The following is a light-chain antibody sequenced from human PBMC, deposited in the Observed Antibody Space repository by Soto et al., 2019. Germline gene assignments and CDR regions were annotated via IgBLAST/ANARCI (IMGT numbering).Light chain of an antibody. CDR3: QQRSNWPL. V-gene: IGKV3-11*01. CDR1: QSVSSY. CDR2: DAS. J-gene: IGKJ5*01. Sequence: EIVLTQSPATLSLSPGERATLSFRASQSVSSYLAWYQQKPGQAPRLLIYDASNRATGIPARFSGSGSGTDFTLTISSLEPEDFAVYYCQQRSNWPLFGQGTRLEIK.